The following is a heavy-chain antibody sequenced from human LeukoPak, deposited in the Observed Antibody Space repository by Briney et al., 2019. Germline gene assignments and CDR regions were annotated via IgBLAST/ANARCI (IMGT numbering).Heavy chain of an antibody. CDR3: AKDRRYFDWSPFDN. CDR1: GFTFSSYS. CDR2: ISSSSSTI. D-gene: IGHD3-9*01. Sequence: GGSLRLSCAASGFTFSSYSMNWVRQAPGKGLEWVSYISSSSSTIYHADSVKGRFTISRDNAKNTLYLQMNSLRAEDTAVYYCAKDRRYFDWSPFDNWGQGTLVTVSS. J-gene: IGHJ4*02. V-gene: IGHV3-48*01.